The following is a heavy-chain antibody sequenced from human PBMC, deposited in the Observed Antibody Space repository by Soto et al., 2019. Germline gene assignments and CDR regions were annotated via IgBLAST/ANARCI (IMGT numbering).Heavy chain of an antibody. D-gene: IGHD1-26*01. CDR2: VYYIGST. CDR3: AGGANYYYYHGIDV. Sequence: QVQLQESGPGLVKPSETLSLTCSVSGGSVNDYYWSWVRQPPGKGLEWIGFVYYIGSTNYNPSLKSRVTISVDTSKNQFSLKLRSVYAADTAVYYVAGGANYYYYHGIDVWGQGTTVTVSS. V-gene: IGHV4-59*02. J-gene: IGHJ6*02. CDR1: GGSVNDYY.